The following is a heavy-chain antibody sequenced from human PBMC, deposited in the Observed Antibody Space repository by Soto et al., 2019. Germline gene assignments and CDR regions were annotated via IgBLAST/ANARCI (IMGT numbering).Heavy chain of an antibody. Sequence: QVQLQQWGAGLLKPSETLSLTCAVYGGSFSGYYWSWIRQPPGKGLEWIGEINHSGSTNYNPSLKSRVTISVDTSKNQFSLKLSSVTAADTAVYYCARDGSSHNWFDPWGQGTLVTVSS. V-gene: IGHV4-34*01. D-gene: IGHD6-6*01. CDR2: INHSGST. J-gene: IGHJ5*02. CDR1: GGSFSGYY. CDR3: ARDGSSHNWFDP.